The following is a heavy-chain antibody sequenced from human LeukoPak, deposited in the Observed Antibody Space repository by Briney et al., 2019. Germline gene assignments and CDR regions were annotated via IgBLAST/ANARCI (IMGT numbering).Heavy chain of an antibody. D-gene: IGHD6-13*01. CDR2: ISAYNGNT. CDR3: ARDLRIAAAGIWGY. J-gene: IGHJ4*02. V-gene: IGHV1-18*01. CDR1: GYTFTSYG. Sequence: GASVKVSYKASGYTFTSYGISWVRQAPGQGLEWMGWISAYNGNTNYAQKLQGRVTMTTDTSTSTAYMELRSLRSDDTAVYYCARDLRIAAAGIWGYWGQGTLVTVSS.